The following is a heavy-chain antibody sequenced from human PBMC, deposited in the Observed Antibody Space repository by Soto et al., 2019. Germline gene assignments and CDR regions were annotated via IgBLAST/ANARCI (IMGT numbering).Heavy chain of an antibody. J-gene: IGHJ6*03. V-gene: IGHV3-73*01. D-gene: IGHD3-3*01. Sequence: GGSLRLSCAASGFTFSGSAMHWVRQASGKGLEWVGRIRSKPNNYATAYGASVKGRFTISRDDSKNTAYLQMNSLNTEDTAVYYCSRQAFDFRSGKPQYYMDVCGKGTTVTVSS. CDR1: GFTFSGSA. CDR3: SRQAFDFRSGKPQYYMDV. CDR2: IRSKPNNYAT.